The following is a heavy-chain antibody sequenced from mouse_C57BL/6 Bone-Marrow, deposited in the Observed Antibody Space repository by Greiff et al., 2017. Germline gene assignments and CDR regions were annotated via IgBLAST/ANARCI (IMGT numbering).Heavy chain of an antibody. Sequence: EVQLQQSGAELVRPGASVKLSCTASGFNIKDDYMHWVKQRPEQGLEWIGWIDPENGDTEYASKFQGKATITADTSSNTAYLQLSSLTSEDTDVYYCTTRVYYGSSYWYFDVWGTGTTVTVSS. V-gene: IGHV14-4*01. CDR1: GFNIKDDY. CDR3: TTRVYYGSSYWYFDV. J-gene: IGHJ1*03. CDR2: IDPENGDT. D-gene: IGHD1-1*01.